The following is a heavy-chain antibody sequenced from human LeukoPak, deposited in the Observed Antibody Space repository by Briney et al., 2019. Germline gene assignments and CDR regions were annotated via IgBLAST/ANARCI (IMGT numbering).Heavy chain of an antibody. CDR2: IYYSGST. Sequence: SETLSLTCIVSGGSISSYYWSWIRQPPGKGLEWIGYIYYSGSTNYNPALKSRVTISVDTSKNHFSLKLSSVTAADTAVYYCARDVGIVGASSWFDPWGQGTLVTVSS. V-gene: IGHV4-59*01. CDR3: ARDVGIVGASSWFDP. D-gene: IGHD1-26*01. J-gene: IGHJ5*02. CDR1: GGSISSYY.